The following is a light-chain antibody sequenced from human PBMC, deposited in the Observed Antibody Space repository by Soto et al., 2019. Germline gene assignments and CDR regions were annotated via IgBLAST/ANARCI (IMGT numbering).Light chain of an antibody. CDR2: NNN. V-gene: IGLV1-44*01. Sequence: QSVLTQTPSASGPPGQRVTISCSGSSSNIGRNTVTWYQQLPGAGPKPLIYNNNQRPSGVPDRFSGSKSGTSASLAISGLQSDDEADYYCAAWDDSLNGVLFGGGTKLTVL. CDR3: AAWDDSLNGVL. J-gene: IGLJ2*01. CDR1: SSNIGRNT.